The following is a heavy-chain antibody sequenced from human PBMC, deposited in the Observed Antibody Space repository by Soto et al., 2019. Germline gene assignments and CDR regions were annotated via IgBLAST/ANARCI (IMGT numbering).Heavy chain of an antibody. CDR2: ISYDGSKT. CDR1: GFTFSANG. D-gene: IGHD7-27*01. J-gene: IGHJ6*02. V-gene: IGHV3-30*18. CDR3: AKDLRQGASGATVYGMDV. Sequence: VQLVESGGGVVQPGTSLRLSCTASGFTFSANGMHWVHQAPGKGLEWVAVISYDGSKTYYSDSVKGRLTVYRDNSRGTVYLQMKSLRPEDTAVYYCAKDLRQGASGATVYGMDVWGQGTTVSVSS.